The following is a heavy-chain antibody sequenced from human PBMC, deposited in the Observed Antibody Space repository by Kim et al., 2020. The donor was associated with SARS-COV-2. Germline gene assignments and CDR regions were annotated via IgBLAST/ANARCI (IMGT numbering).Heavy chain of an antibody. CDR3: ASLYCSSTSCLPGY. J-gene: IGHJ4*02. V-gene: IGHV4-39*01. Sequence: SETLSLTCTVSGGSISSSSYYWGWIRQPPGKGLEWIGRIYYSGSTYYNPSLKSRVTISVDTSKNQFSLKLSSVTAADTAVYYCASLYCSSTSCLPGYWGQGTLVTVSS. CDR1: GGSISSSSYY. CDR2: IYYSGST. D-gene: IGHD2-2*01.